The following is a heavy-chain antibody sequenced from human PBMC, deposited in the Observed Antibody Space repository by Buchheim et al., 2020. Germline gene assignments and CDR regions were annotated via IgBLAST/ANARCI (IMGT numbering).Heavy chain of an antibody. CDR2: INHSGST. CDR3: ADRNLYYYGMDV. V-gene: IGHV4-34*01. Sequence: QVQLQQWGAGLLKPSETLSLTCAVYGGPFSGYYWSWIRQPPGKGLEWIGEINHSGSTNYNPSLKSRVTISVDTSKNQFSLKLSSVTAADTAVYYCADRNLYYYGMDVWGQGTT. J-gene: IGHJ6*02. CDR1: GGPFSGYY.